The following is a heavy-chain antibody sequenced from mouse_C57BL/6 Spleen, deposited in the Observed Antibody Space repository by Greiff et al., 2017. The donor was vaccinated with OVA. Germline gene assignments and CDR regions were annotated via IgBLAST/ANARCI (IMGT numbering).Heavy chain of an antibody. CDR1: GFTFSDYG. CDR3: ARFDYDAGYYAMDY. CDR2: ISSGSSTI. J-gene: IGHJ4*01. Sequence: EVQLVESGGGLVKPGGSLKLSCAASGFTFSDYGMHWVRQAPEKGLEWVAYISSGSSTIYYADTVKGRFTISRDNAKNTLFLQMTSLRSEDTAMYYCARFDYDAGYYAMDYWGQGTSVTVSS. D-gene: IGHD2-4*01. V-gene: IGHV5-17*01.